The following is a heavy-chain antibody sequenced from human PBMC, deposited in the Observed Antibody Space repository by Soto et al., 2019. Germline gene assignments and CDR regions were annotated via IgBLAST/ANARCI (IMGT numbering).Heavy chain of an antibody. D-gene: IGHD2-15*01. Sequence: ASVKVSCKASGYTFTSYYMHWVRQAPGQGLEWMGIINPSGGSTSYAQKFQGRVTMTRDTSTSTVYMELSSLRSEDTAVYYCARGNIINCSGGSSPLVYWGQGTLVNVAS. V-gene: IGHV1-46*03. CDR1: GYTFTSYY. CDR3: ARGNIINCSGGSSPLVY. CDR2: INPSGGST. J-gene: IGHJ4*02.